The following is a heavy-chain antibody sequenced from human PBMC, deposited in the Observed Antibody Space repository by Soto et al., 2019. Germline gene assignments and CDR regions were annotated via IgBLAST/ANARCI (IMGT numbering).Heavy chain of an antibody. Sequence: GGSLRLSCAASGFTFSSYSMNWVRQAPGKGLEWVSYISSSSSTIYYADSVKGRFTISRDNAKNSLYLQMNSLRAEDTAVYYCATSIGYSTMYYFDYWGQGTLVTVSS. CDR2: ISSSSSTI. CDR3: ATSIGYSTMYYFDY. J-gene: IGHJ4*02. D-gene: IGHD6-13*01. CDR1: GFTFSSYS. V-gene: IGHV3-48*01.